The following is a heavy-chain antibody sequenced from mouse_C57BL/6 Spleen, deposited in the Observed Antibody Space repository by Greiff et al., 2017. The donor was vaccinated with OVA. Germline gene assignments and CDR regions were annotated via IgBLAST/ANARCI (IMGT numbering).Heavy chain of an antibody. CDR3: ARIGSSYGYFDV. D-gene: IGHD1-1*01. Sequence: QVQLQQSGAELVKPGASVKMSCKASGYTFTAYPIEWMQQNHGKSLEWIGNFHPYNDDTKYNEKFKGKATLTVEKSSSTVYLELSRLTSDDSAVYYFARIGSSYGYFDVWGTGTTVTVSS. CDR1: GYTFTAYP. V-gene: IGHV1-47*01. CDR2: FHPYNDDT. J-gene: IGHJ1*03.